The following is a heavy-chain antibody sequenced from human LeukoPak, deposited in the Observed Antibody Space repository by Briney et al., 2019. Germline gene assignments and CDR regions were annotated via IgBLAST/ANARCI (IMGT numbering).Heavy chain of an antibody. CDR1: GFSLSSYW. Sequence: GGSLRLSCAASGFSLSSYWMTWIRQAPGKGLEWVSYISTSGSTIYYTDSVKGRFTISRDNAENTLYLQMNSLRAEDTAVYYCARAKRLLPTGWGQGTLVTVSS. V-gene: IGHV3-48*04. D-gene: IGHD3-22*01. J-gene: IGHJ4*02. CDR2: ISTSGSTI. CDR3: ARAKRLLPTG.